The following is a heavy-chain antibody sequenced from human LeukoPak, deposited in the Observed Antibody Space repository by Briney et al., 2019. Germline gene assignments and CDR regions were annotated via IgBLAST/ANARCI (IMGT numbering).Heavy chain of an antibody. Sequence: SETLSLTCTVSGDSISSGSYLWGWIRLPPGKGLEWIGDHYYNEVTSYNPSLKSRVTISVDTSTNQFSLILTSVTAADTAVYYCARRQYGSSRADHWGQGTLVTVSS. J-gene: IGHJ4*02. CDR3: ARRQYGSSRADH. CDR2: HYYNEVT. CDR1: GDSISSGSYL. D-gene: IGHD6-13*01. V-gene: IGHV4-39*01.